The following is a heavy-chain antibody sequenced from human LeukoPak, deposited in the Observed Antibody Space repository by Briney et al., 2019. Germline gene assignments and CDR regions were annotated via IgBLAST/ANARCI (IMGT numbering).Heavy chain of an antibody. V-gene: IGHV4-4*07. CDR2: IYTSGST. D-gene: IGHD3-9*01. CDR1: GGSISSYY. Sequence: SETLSLTCTVSGGSISSYYWSWIRQPAGKGLEWIGRIYTSGSTNYNPSLKSRVTMPVDTSKNQFSLKLSSVTAADTAVYYCARGGYYDILFESPWSTSNDAFDIWGQGTMVTVSS. J-gene: IGHJ3*02. CDR3: ARGGYYDILFESPWSTSNDAFDI.